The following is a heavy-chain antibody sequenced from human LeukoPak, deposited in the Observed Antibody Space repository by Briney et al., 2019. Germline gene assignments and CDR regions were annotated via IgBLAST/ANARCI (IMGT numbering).Heavy chain of an antibody. J-gene: IGHJ4*02. V-gene: IGHV3-23*01. CDR3: ARGGGPYCHGSGSYDY. CDR2: ISNSGGST. CDR1: GFTFSSFV. D-gene: IGHD3-10*01. Sequence: PGGSLRLSCAASGFTFSSFVMHWVRQAPGKGLEWVSAISNSGGSTYYAGSVKGRFTISRDNSKNTLYLQINSLRAEDTAVYYCARGGGPYCHGSGSYDYWGQGTLVTVSS.